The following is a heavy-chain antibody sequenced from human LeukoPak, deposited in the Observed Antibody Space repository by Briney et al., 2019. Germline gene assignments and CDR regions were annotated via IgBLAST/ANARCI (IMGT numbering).Heavy chain of an antibody. D-gene: IGHD1-14*01. Sequence: KPSETLSLTCTVSGASVSNYYWSWIRQPAGKGLEWMGRIYNGGSANYNPSLQSRISMSVDTSKNQFSLRLKSVPAADTAVYYCARQPIGPYYFDYWGQGTLVTVSS. V-gene: IGHV4-4*07. CDR2: IYNGGSA. CDR3: ARQPIGPYYFDY. J-gene: IGHJ4*02. CDR1: GASVSNYY.